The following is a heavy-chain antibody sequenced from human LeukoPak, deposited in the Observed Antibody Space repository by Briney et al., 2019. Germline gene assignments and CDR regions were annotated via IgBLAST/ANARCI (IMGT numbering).Heavy chain of an antibody. CDR3: AKEIVVVINSFTAFDY. Sequence: GSSVKVSCKASGGTFSSYAISWVRQAPGQGLEWMGGIIPIFGTANYAQKFQGRVTITADESTSTAYMELSSLRAEDTAVYYCAKEIVVVINSFTAFDYWGQGTLVTVSS. V-gene: IGHV1-69*01. CDR1: GGTFSSYA. J-gene: IGHJ4*02. D-gene: IGHD3-22*01. CDR2: IIPIFGTA.